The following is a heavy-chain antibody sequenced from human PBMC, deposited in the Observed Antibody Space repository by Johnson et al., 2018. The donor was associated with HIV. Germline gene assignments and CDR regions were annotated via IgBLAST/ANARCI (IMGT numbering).Heavy chain of an antibody. V-gene: IGHV3-53*01. CDR3: ATVVVITQDAFDI. CDR2: IYTDGST. D-gene: IGHD3-22*01. Sequence: VQLVESGGGLIQPGGSLRLSCAASGFTVSSNYMSWVRQAPGKGLEWVSVIYTDGSTYYADSVKGRFTISRDNSKNTLYLQMNSLKIEDTAVYYCATVVVITQDAFDIWGQGTMVTVSS. J-gene: IGHJ3*02. CDR1: GFTVSSNY.